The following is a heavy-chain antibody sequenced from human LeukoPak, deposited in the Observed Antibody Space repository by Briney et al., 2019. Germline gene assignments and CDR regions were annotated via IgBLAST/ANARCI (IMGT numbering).Heavy chain of an antibody. CDR2: IYYSGST. J-gene: IGHJ3*02. D-gene: IGHD1-14*01. V-gene: IGHV4-39*01. CDR3: ARHPIGKLNRLAFDI. Sequence: SETLSLTCSVSGGSISRSDSYWGWIRQPPGKGLEWIGSIYYSGSTYYNPSLKSRVTISVDTSKNQFSLKLSSVTAADTAVYYCARHPIGKLNRLAFDIWGQGTMVTVSS. CDR1: GGSISRSDSY.